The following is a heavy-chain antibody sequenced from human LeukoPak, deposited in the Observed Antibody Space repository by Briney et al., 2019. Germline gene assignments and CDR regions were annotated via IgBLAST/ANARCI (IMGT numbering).Heavy chain of an antibody. Sequence: SETLSLTCTVSGYSISSGYYWGWIRQPPGKGLEWIGSIYHSGSTYYNPSLKSRVTISVDTSKNHFSLKLSSVTAADTAVYYCVLGYYDSSGYNDYWGQGTLVTVSS. V-gene: IGHV4-38-2*02. J-gene: IGHJ4*02. D-gene: IGHD3-22*01. CDR3: VLGYYDSSGYNDY. CDR1: GYSISSGYY. CDR2: IYHSGST.